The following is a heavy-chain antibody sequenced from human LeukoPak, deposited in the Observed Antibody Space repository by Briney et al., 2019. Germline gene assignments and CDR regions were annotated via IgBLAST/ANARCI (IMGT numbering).Heavy chain of an antibody. D-gene: IGHD3-22*01. Sequence: PGGSLRLSCAASGFTFSSYAMSWVRQAPGKGLEWVSAISGSGGSTYYADSVKGRFTISRDNSKNTLNLQMNSLRAEDTAVYYCAKDLRNHNYYYDSCAYYDYWGQGTLVTVSS. V-gene: IGHV3-23*01. CDR1: GFTFSSYA. J-gene: IGHJ4*02. CDR3: AKDLRNHNYYYDSCAYYDY. CDR2: ISGSGGST.